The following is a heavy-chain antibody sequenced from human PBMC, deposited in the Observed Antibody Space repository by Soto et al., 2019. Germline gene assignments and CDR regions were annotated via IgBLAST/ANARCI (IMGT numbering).Heavy chain of an antibody. V-gene: IGHV3-9*01. CDR1: GFTFSSYA. CDR3: AKDGTVTTSYYYYYYMDV. Sequence: PGGSLRLSCAASGFTFSSYAMSWVRQAPGEGLEWVSGISWNSGSIGYADSVKGRFTISRDNAKNSLYLQMNSLRAEDTALYYCAKDGTVTTSYYYYYYMDVWGKGTTVTVSS. J-gene: IGHJ6*03. CDR2: ISWNSGSI. D-gene: IGHD4-17*01.